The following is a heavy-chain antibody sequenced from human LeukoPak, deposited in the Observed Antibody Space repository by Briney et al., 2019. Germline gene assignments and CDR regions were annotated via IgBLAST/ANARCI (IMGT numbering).Heavy chain of an antibody. V-gene: IGHV2-5*02. J-gene: IGHJ5*01. D-gene: IGHD3-22*01. CDR3: APFAYNSGWNSFDS. Sequence: SGPTLVNPTQTLTLTCSFSGFSLTTNRDGVGWIRQPPGKGLEWLALIYGDNEKRYSPSLKTRFTITKDGSKNQVVFTMTNMDPVDTATYFCAPFAYNSGWNSFDSWGQGTLVTVSS. CDR1: GFSLTTNRDG. CDR2: IYGDNEK.